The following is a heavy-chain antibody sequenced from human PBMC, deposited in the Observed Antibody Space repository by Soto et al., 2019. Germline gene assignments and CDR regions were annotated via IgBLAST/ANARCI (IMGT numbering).Heavy chain of an antibody. CDR3: ARTHYSDRSGTDY. Sequence: PSETLSLTCTVSGGSIRSGDSYWSWIRQPPGKGLEWIGYIYYSGSTYYNPSLKSRVTISLDTSKNQFSLNLSSVTAADTAVYYCARTHYSDRSGTDYWGQGTLVTVPQ. J-gene: IGHJ4*02. CDR2: IYYSGST. D-gene: IGHD3-22*01. CDR1: GGSIRSGDSY. V-gene: IGHV4-30-4*01.